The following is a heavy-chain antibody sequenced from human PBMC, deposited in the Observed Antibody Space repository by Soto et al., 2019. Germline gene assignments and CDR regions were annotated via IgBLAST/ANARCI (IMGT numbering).Heavy chain of an antibody. CDR3: ARGWFGPDV. D-gene: IGHD3-10*01. J-gene: IGHJ6*04. CDR2: IDNAGTDS. CDR1: GFTLSGRS. V-gene: IGHV3-74*01. Sequence: EVQLVESGGGLVQPGGSLRLSCAASGFTLSGRSMHWVRQAPGKGLVWVSGIDNAGTDSTYADSVKGRFTSPRDNAKNMLYLLLNSLRVEVTAVYFCARGWFGPDVWGKGTTVTVSS.